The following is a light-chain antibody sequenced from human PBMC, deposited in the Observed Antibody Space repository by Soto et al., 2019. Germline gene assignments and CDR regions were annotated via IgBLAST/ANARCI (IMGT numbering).Light chain of an antibody. CDR3: SSYTGSSTPPYV. Sequence: QSALTQPASVSGSPGQSITISCTGTSNDVGGYNYVSWYQQHPGKAPKLMIYEVSNQPTGVSNRVSGSKSGNTASLTISALQAEDESDYYCSSYTGSSTPPYVLGTGTKVTVL. V-gene: IGLV2-14*01. J-gene: IGLJ1*01. CDR2: EVS. CDR1: SNDVGGYNY.